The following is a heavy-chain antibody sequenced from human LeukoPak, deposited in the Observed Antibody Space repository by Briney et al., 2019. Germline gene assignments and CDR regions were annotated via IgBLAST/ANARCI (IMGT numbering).Heavy chain of an antibody. CDR1: GGSIRGYF. CDR2: IYYSGST. D-gene: IGHD5-18*01. V-gene: IGHV4-59*01. Sequence: PSETLSLTCTVSGGSIRGYFWTWIRQPPGKGLEWIGYIYYSGSTNYNPSLRSRVTIAVDTSKNQFSLRLSSVTAADTAVYYCARDKQPGDFWGQGTLVTVSS. CDR3: ARDKQPGDF. J-gene: IGHJ4*02.